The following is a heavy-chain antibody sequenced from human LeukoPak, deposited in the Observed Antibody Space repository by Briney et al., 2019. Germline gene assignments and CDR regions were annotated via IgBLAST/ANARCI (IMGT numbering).Heavy chain of an antibody. J-gene: IGHJ4*02. V-gene: IGHV3-20*04. CDR1: GFTFSSYS. Sequence: GGSLRLSCAASGFTFSSYSMNWVRQAPGKGLEWVSGINWNGGSTGYADSVKGRFTISRDNAKNSLYLQMNSLRAEDTALYYCARVSLQGYFDYWGQGTLVTVSS. D-gene: IGHD2/OR15-2a*01. CDR2: INWNGGST. CDR3: ARVSLQGYFDY.